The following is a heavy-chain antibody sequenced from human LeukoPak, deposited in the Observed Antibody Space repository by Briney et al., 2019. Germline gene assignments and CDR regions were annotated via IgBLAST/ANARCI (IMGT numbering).Heavy chain of an antibody. Sequence: PLGCLRLSCAASGFTSSSYGMHWGRQAPGEGLGCVAVIWYDGSNKYYADSVKGRFTISRDNSKNTLYLQMNSLRAEDTAVYYCASSGSSSWPPEDVWGQGTTVTVSS. CDR3: ASSGSSSWPPEDV. CDR1: GFTSSSYG. D-gene: IGHD6-13*01. V-gene: IGHV3-33*01. CDR2: IWYDGSNK. J-gene: IGHJ6*02.